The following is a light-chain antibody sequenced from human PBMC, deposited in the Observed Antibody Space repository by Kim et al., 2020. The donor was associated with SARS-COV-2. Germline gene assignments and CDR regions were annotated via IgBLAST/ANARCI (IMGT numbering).Light chain of an antibody. J-gene: IGLJ3*02. CDR1: KLGNKY. CDR2: QDT. Sequence: SYELTQPPSVSVSPGRTASITCSGDKLGNKYVCWYQQKPGQSPVLVIYQDTKRPSGIPERFSGSNSGNTATLTISGTQPMDEADFYCQAWDSNTGVFGGGTQLTVL. V-gene: IGLV3-1*01. CDR3: QAWDSNTGV.